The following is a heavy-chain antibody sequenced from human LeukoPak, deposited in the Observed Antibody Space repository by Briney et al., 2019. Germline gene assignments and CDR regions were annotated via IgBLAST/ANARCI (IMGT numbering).Heavy chain of an antibody. CDR3: ARDRYSDLGGSYMNY. D-gene: IGHD1-26*01. CDR1: GGTFSSYA. Sequence: ASVKVSCKASGGTFSSYAISWVRQAPGQGLEWLGGIIPIFGTANYAQKFQGRVTITADESTSTAYMELSSLRSEDTAVYYCARDRYSDLGGSYMNYWGQGTLVTVSS. J-gene: IGHJ4*02. V-gene: IGHV1-69*13. CDR2: IIPIFGTA.